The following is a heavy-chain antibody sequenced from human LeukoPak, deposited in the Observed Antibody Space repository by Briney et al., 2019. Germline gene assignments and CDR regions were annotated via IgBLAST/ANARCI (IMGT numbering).Heavy chain of an antibody. Sequence: GGPLRLSCAASGFTFSSYWMHWVRQAPGKGLVWVSRINSDGSSTSYADSVKGRFTISRDNAKNTLYLQMNSLRAEDTTVYYCAGEGYYDSSGYLNWFDPWGQGTLVTVSS. J-gene: IGHJ5*02. CDR1: GFTFSSYW. CDR3: AGEGYYDSSGYLNWFDP. D-gene: IGHD3-22*01. V-gene: IGHV3-74*01. CDR2: INSDGSST.